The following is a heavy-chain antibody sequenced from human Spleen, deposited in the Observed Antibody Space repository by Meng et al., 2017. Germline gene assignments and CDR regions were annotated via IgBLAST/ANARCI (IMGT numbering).Heavy chain of an antibody. CDR2: IKSNSDGGTT. CDR1: GFSFTDAW. Sequence: VMLVGSGGGFVKPGGSLILSCVASGFSFTDAWLSWVRHAPGKGLEWVGRIKSNSDGGTTDYAAPVKGRFTISRDDSKNTLYLQMTSLITEDTAVYFCATGAAAADHWGQGTLVTVSS. CDR3: ATGAAAADH. J-gene: IGHJ4*02. V-gene: IGHV3-15*01. D-gene: IGHD6-13*01.